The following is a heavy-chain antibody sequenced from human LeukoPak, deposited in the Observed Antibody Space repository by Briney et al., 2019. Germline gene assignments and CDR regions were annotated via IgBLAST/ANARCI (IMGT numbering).Heavy chain of an antibody. V-gene: IGHV1-69*04. CDR1: GDTFSSHA. CDR2: ISPILGIE. CDR3: AWAPLLDVFAGADAFDI. J-gene: IGHJ3*02. D-gene: IGHD3-3*01. Sequence: SVKVFCNASGDTFSSHAISWVRQAPGQGLEWMGRISPILGIENSASKFEGRVTITADNSTSTDYLELSSLRSEDTAVYCGAWAPLLDVFAGADAFDIWGQGTMVTVSS.